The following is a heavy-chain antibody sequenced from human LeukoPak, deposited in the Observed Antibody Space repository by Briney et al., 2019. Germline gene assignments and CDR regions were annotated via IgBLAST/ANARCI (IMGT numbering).Heavy chain of an antibody. CDR3: AKSTPLYYYDSSGYYYLPYYYYYMDV. Sequence: GGSLRLSCAASGFTVSSNYMSWVRQAPGKGLEWVAFIRYDGSNKYYADSVKGRFTISRDNSKNTLYLQMNSLRAEDTAVYYCAKSTPLYYYDSSGYYYLPYYYYYMDVWGKGTTVTISS. V-gene: IGHV3-30*02. CDR2: IRYDGSNK. D-gene: IGHD3-22*01. CDR1: GFTVSSNY. J-gene: IGHJ6*03.